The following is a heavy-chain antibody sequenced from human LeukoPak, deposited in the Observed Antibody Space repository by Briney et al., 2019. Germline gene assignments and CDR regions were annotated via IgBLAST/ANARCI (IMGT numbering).Heavy chain of an antibody. CDR1: GYTFTNYY. Sequence: ASVKVSFKASGYTFTNYYIHWVRQAPGQGLEWMGRINPNSGDTNYAQKSQGRVTMTRDTSITTAYMELRGLRSDDTAVYYCAKSQKGYFDYWGQGTLVTVSS. CDR3: AKSQKGYFDY. CDR2: INPNSGDT. V-gene: IGHV1-2*06. J-gene: IGHJ4*02.